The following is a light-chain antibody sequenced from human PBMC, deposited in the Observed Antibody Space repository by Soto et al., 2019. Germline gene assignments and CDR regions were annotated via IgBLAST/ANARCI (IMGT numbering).Light chain of an antibody. V-gene: IGKV3-20*01. CDR1: QSVSSSY. CDR2: GAS. J-gene: IGKJ1*01. Sequence: ILLSQSPGTRSLSPGERATLSCRASQSVSSSYLAWYQQKPGQAPRLVMYGASSRATGIPDRFSGSASGTDFTLTISRLEPEDFAVYYCQQNGSTRSTFGQGTKVDIK. CDR3: QQNGSTRST.